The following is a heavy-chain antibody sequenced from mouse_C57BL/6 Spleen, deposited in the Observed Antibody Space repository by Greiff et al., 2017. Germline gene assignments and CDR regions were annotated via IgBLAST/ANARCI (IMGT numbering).Heavy chain of an antibody. CDR2: IYPRSGNT. Sequence: QVQLKESGAELARPGASVKLSCKASGYTFTSYGISWVKQRTGQGLEWIGEIYPRSGNTYYNEKFKGKATLTADKSSSTAYMQLSSLTSEDSAVYFCARSGDYTWFAYWGQGTLVTVSA. J-gene: IGHJ3*01. CDR3: ARSGDYTWFAY. CDR1: GYTFTSYG. D-gene: IGHD2-4*01. V-gene: IGHV1-81*01.